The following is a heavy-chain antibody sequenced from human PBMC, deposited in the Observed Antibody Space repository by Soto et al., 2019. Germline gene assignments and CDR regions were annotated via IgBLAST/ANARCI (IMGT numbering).Heavy chain of an antibody. CDR2: VYYSGST. D-gene: IGHD3-10*01. CDR3: ARAPRGNYGYPSYFDY. V-gene: IGHV4-61*08. Sequence: SETLSLTCTVSGGSISSGGYFWSWIRQPPGKGLEWIGYVYYSGSTNYNPSLKSRVTISVDTSKNQFSLKLSSVTAADTAVYYCARAPRGNYGYPSYFDYWGQGTLVTVSS. CDR1: GGSISSGGYF. J-gene: IGHJ4*02.